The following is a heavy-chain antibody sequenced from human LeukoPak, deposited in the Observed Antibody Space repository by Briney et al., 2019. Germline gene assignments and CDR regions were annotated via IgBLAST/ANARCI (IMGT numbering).Heavy chain of an antibody. Sequence: PGGSLRLSFAAFGFPFSSYWMHWVRPAPGKGVVWVLRINSDGSSTTYADSVKGRFTISRDNAKNTLYLQMNSLRAEDTAVYFCARDYGRSRDYGMDVWGQGTTVTVSS. CDR3: ARDYGRSRDYGMDV. V-gene: IGHV3-74*01. CDR1: GFPFSSYW. CDR2: INSDGSST. D-gene: IGHD3-10*01. J-gene: IGHJ6*02.